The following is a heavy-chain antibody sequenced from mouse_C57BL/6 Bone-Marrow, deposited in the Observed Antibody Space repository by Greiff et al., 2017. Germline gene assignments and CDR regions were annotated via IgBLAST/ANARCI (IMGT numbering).Heavy chain of an antibody. D-gene: IGHD2-3*01. CDR2: IDPETGGT. Sequence: VQLQQSGAELVRPGASVTLSCKASGYTFTDYEMHWVKQTPVHGLEWIGAIDPETGGTAYNQKFKGKAILTADKSSSTAYMELRSLTSEDSAVYYCTPIYDGYPWFAYWGQGTLVTVSA. CDR1: GYTFTDYE. V-gene: IGHV1-15*01. CDR3: TPIYDGYPWFAY. J-gene: IGHJ3*01.